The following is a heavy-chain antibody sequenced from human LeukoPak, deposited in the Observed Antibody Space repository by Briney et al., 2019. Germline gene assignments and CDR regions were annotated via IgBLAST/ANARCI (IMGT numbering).Heavy chain of an antibody. CDR1: GGSISSHY. D-gene: IGHD4-23*01. Sequence: PSETLSLTCTVSGGSISSHYWSWIRQPPGKGLEWIGYIYYSGSTNYNPSLKSRVTISVDTSKNQFSLKLSSVTAADTAVYYCALGTYGGNTVDYWGQGTLVTVSS. CDR2: IYYSGST. V-gene: IGHV4-59*11. J-gene: IGHJ4*02. CDR3: ALGTYGGNTVDY.